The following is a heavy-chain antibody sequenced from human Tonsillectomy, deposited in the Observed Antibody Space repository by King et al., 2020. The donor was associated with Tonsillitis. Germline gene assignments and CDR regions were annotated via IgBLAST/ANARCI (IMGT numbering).Heavy chain of an antibody. Sequence: EVQLVASGGGLVKPGGSLRLSCAASGFTFSTYSMNWVRQAPGKGLEWVSSITCSSHYIYYADSVKGRFTISRDNAKNSLFLQMSSLRAEDTAVYYCARGPAAAGTFAMDVWGQGTTVTVSS. CDR1: GFTFSTYS. D-gene: IGHD6-13*01. CDR2: ITCSSHYI. V-gene: IGHV3-21*01. CDR3: ARGPAAAGTFAMDV. J-gene: IGHJ6*02.